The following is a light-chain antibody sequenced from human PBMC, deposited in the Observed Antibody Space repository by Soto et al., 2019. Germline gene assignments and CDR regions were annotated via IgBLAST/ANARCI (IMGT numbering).Light chain of an antibody. CDR3: QQYGTYSRT. Sequence: DIQMTQSPSTLSASVGDRFTITFRASQSFSGTLAWYQQKPGKAPKLLIYDASSLERGVPSRFSGSGSGTEFTLTISSLQPDDFATYYCQQYGTYSRTFGQGTK. J-gene: IGKJ1*01. CDR1: QSFSGT. V-gene: IGKV1-5*01. CDR2: DAS.